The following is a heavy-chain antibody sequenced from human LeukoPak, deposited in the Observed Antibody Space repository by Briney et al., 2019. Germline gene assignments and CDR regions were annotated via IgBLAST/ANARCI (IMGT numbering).Heavy chain of an antibody. CDR2: IKQYGSET. V-gene: IGHV3-7*01. CDR3: ARGDVVGATLGYFDY. Sequence: PGGSLRLSCAASGFTFSNAWMNWVRQAPGKGLEWVANIKQYGSETYYVNSVKGRFTISRDNAKNSVYLQMNSLRAEDTAVYYCARGDVVGATLGYFDYWGQGTLVTVSS. J-gene: IGHJ4*02. D-gene: IGHD1-26*01. CDR1: GFTFSNAW.